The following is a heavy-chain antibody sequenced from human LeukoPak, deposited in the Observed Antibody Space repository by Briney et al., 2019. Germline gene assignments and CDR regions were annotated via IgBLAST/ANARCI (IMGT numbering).Heavy chain of an antibody. V-gene: IGHV1-18*01. J-gene: IGHJ6*03. Sequence: ASVKVSCKASGYTFTSYGISWVRQAPGQGLEWMGWISAYNGNTNYAQKLQGRVTMTTDTSTSTAYMELRSLRSDDTAVYYCARDWGGDGYNDNYYHMDVWGKGTTVTVSS. CDR2: ISAYNGNT. D-gene: IGHD5-24*01. CDR1: GYTFTSYG. CDR3: ARDWGGDGYNDNYYHMDV.